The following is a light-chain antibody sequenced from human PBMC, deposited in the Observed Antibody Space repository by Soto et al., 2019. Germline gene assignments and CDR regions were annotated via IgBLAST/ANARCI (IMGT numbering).Light chain of an antibody. CDR1: QSVDSRY. Sequence: EIVLTQYPGTLSLSPGERATLSCRASQSVDSRYFAWYQQKPGQAPRLLIYDASNRATGIPARFSGSGSGTDFTLTISSLEPEDFGVYYCQQRSNWPPVTFGGGTKVDIK. CDR2: DAS. V-gene: IGKV3-11*01. J-gene: IGKJ4*01. CDR3: QQRSNWPPVT.